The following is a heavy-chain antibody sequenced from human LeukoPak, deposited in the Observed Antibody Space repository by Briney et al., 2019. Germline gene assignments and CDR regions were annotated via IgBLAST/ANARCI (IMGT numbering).Heavy chain of an antibody. J-gene: IGHJ4*02. D-gene: IGHD3-16*01. CDR1: GYKFTDDY. CDR3: APTAEAYTSWWRV. V-gene: IGHV1-2*02. CDR2: VNPDSGFT. Sequence: ASVKVSCKASGYKFTDDYMHWVRQAPGQGLEFMGWVNPDSGFTNYAQKFKGRVTMTRDTSISTAYLEVRSLTSDDTAVYYCAPTAEAYTSWWRVWGQGTLVTVSS.